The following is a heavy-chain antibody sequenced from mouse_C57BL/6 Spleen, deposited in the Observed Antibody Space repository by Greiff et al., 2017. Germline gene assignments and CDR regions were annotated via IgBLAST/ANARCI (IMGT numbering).Heavy chain of an antibody. CDR3: ARGGYSEGFDY. CDR2: IYPGDGDT. V-gene: IGHV1-82*01. D-gene: IGHD2-12*01. Sequence: QVQLKQSGPELVKPGASVQISCKASGYAFSSSWMNWVKQRPGKGLEWIGRIYPGDGDTNYNGKFKGKATLTADKSSSTAYMQLSSLTSEDSAVYFCARGGYSEGFDYWGQGTTLTVSS. CDR1: GYAFSSSW. J-gene: IGHJ2*01.